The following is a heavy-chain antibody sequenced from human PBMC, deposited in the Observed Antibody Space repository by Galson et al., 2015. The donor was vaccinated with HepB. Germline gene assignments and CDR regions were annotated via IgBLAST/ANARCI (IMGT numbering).Heavy chain of an antibody. Sequence: SLRLSCAASGFTFSSYSMSWVRQAPGKGLEWVSAISGSGGSTYYADSVKGRFTISRDNSKNTLYLQMNSLRAEDTAVYYWAKTNRTAEYYYDNSGYYPSGSLNWGQGTLVTVSS. CDR2: ISGSGGST. D-gene: IGHD3-22*01. V-gene: IGHV3-23*01. CDR1: GFTFSSYS. CDR3: AKTNRTAEYYYDNSGYYPSGSLN. J-gene: IGHJ4*02.